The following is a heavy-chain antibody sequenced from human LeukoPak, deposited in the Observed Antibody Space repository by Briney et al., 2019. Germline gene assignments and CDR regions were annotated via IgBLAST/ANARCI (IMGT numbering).Heavy chain of an antibody. V-gene: IGHV1-69*06. CDR2: IIPIFGTA. D-gene: IGHD1-1*01. CDR1: GGTFSSYA. J-gene: IGHJ5*02. CDR3: ARGRNWNLNWFDP. Sequence: ASVKVSCKASGGTFSSYAISWVRQAPGQGLEWMGGIIPIFGTANYAQKFQGRVTITADKSTSTAYMELSSLRSEDTAVYYCARGRNWNLNWFDPWGQGTLVTVSS.